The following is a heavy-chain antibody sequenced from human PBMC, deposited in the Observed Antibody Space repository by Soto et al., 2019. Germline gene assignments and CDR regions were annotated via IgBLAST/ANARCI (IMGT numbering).Heavy chain of an antibody. CDR3: AHNVVEWLLTSTSNWFDP. CDR2: IYWDDDK. V-gene: IGHV2-5*02. Sequence: ESGPTLVNPTQPLTLTCTFSGFSLSTSGVGVGWIRQPPGKALEWLALIYWDDDKRYSPSLKSRLTITKDTSKNQVVLTMTNMDPVDTATYYCAHNVVEWLLTSTSNWFDPWGQGTLVTVSS. J-gene: IGHJ5*02. CDR1: GFSLSTSGVG. D-gene: IGHD3-3*01.